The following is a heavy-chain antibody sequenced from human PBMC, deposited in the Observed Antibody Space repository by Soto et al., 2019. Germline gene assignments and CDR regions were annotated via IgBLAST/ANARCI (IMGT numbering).Heavy chain of an antibody. V-gene: IGHV1-3*01. J-gene: IGHJ3*02. CDR2: INGNT. CDR1: GYTFNTHA. D-gene: IGHD4-17*01. CDR3: ARDRGDYSAFDI. Sequence: ASVKVSCKTSGYTFNTHAMHWVRQAPGQRLEWMGWINGNTRYSQKFQGRVTITRDTSASTVYMELSSLKSEDTALYYCARDRGDYSAFDIWRQGTMVTVSS.